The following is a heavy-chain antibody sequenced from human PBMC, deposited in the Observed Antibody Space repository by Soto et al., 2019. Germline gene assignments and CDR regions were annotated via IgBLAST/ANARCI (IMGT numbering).Heavy chain of an antibody. J-gene: IGHJ6*02. V-gene: IGHV3-30-3*01. Sequence: GGSLRLSCAASGFTFSSYAMHWVRQAPGKGLEWVAVISYDGSNKYYADSVKGRFTISRDNSKNTLYLQMNSLRAEDTTVYYCARGSLRIRDSSGYYEKYYYYGMDVWGQGTTVTVSS. D-gene: IGHD3-22*01. CDR3: ARGSLRIRDSSGYYEKYYYYGMDV. CDR1: GFTFSSYA. CDR2: ISYDGSNK.